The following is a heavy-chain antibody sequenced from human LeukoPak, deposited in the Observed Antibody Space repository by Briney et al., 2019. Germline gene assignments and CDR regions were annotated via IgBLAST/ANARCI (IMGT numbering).Heavy chain of an antibody. V-gene: IGHV3-30*18. D-gene: IGHD3-9*01. CDR1: GFTFSSYV. Sequence: PGRSLRLSCAASGFTFSSYVMHWVRQAPGKGLEWVAVIWYDGTNKYFADSVKGRFTISRDNSKNTLYLQMNSLRPEDTAVYYCAKDPKVNAILTGYYPDWGQGTLVTVSS. CDR3: AKDPKVNAILTGYYPD. J-gene: IGHJ4*02. CDR2: IWYDGTNK.